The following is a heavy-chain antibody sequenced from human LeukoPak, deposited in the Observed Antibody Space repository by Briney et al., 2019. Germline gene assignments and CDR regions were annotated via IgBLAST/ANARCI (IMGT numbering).Heavy chain of an antibody. CDR2: ISNSGGDT. CDR3: ARGTPTLDY. J-gene: IGHJ4*02. CDR1: GFTFSSYA. D-gene: IGHD3-16*01. Sequence: GGSLRLSCAASGFTFSSYAMNWVRQAPGKGLEWVSLISNSGGDTYYAHPVKGRFTISRDNSKDTLYLQMNSLRAEDTAVYSCARGTPTLDYWGQGTLVTVSS. V-gene: IGHV3-23*01.